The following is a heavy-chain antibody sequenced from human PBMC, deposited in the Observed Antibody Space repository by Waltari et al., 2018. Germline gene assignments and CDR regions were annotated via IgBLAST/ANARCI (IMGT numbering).Heavy chain of an antibody. Sequence: EVQLVESGGGLVKPGGSLRLSCAASGFTFSNAWMSWVRQAPGKGLEWVGRIKSKTDGGTTDYAAPVKGRFTISRDDSKNTLYLQMNSLKTEDTAVYYCSVGIVVVTAIGYWGQGTLVTVSS. J-gene: IGHJ4*02. V-gene: IGHV3-15*01. D-gene: IGHD2-21*02. CDR3: SVGIVVVTAIGY. CDR2: IKSKTDGGTT. CDR1: GFTFSNAW.